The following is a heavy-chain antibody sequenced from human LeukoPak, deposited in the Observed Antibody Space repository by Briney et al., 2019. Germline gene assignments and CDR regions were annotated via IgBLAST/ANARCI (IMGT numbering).Heavy chain of an antibody. D-gene: IGHD4-11*01. CDR2: ISGSGGST. V-gene: IGHV3-23*01. Sequence: GGSLRLSCAASGFTFSSYAMDWVRQAPGKGLEWVSAISGSGGSTYYADSVKGRFTITRDNSKTTLFLQMNSLRAEDTAVYYCAKDLHDYGNYVGWFDSWGQGTLVTVSS. CDR1: GFTFSSYA. CDR3: AKDLHDYGNYVGWFDS. J-gene: IGHJ5*01.